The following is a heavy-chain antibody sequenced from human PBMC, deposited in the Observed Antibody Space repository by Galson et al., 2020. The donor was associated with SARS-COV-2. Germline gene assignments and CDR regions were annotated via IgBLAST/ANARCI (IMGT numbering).Heavy chain of an antibody. CDR3: ATMDGGQFSGGAFDI. D-gene: IGHD3-10*01. CDR1: GFTFSSHA. Sequence: GESLKISCAASGFTFSSHAMHWVRQAPGKGLEWVAVISYDGTNSYHADSVKGRFTISRDNSRNIVYLQMNSLRAEDTAVFYCATMDGGQFSGGAFDIWGQGTMVTVSS. V-gene: IGHV3-30*06. CDR2: ISYDGTNS. J-gene: IGHJ3*02.